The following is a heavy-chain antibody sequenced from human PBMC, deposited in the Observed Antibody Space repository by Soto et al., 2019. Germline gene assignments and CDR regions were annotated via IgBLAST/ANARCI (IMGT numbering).Heavy chain of an antibody. J-gene: IGHJ4*02. CDR2: MYSGGNT. CDR1: GFTVSISY. Sequence: EVQLVESGGALVQPGGSLRLSSAASGFTVSISYMSWVRQVPGKGLEWVSIMYSGGNTYYAASVKGRFTISRDNSNNTLYLQMSSMRAEDTAVYYCARRKYCSSTTCFDFWGQGTLVTVSS. D-gene: IGHD2-2*01. CDR3: ARRKYCSSTTCFDF. V-gene: IGHV3-66*01.